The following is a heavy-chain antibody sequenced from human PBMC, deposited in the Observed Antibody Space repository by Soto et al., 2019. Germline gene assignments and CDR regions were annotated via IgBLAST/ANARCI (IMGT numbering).Heavy chain of an antibody. CDR3: ARDYYDFWSGYSYGGTNWFDP. D-gene: IGHD3-3*01. CDR1: GYTFTGYY. CDR2: VNPNSGGT. V-gene: IGHV1-2*04. J-gene: IGHJ5*02. Sequence: QVQLVQSGAEVKKPGASVKVSCKASGYTFTGYYMHWVRQAPGQGLEWMGWVNPNSGGTNYAQKFQGWVPMTRDTSISTAYMELSRLRSDDTAVYYCARDYYDFWSGYSYGGTNWFDPWGQGTLVTVSS.